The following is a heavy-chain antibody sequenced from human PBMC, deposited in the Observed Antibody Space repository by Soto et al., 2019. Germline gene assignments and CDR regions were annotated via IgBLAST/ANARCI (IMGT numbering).Heavy chain of an antibody. D-gene: IGHD3-22*01. CDR3: ANRYYDGSGYLHDY. Sequence: SETLSLTCTFSGGSISTYYWSWVRQPPGKGLEWIGYIYHSGSTNYNPSLESRVTMSVDTSKNQFSLKLSSVAAADTAVYYCANRYYDGSGYLHDYWGQGILVTVS. V-gene: IGHV4-59*08. CDR1: GGSISTYY. J-gene: IGHJ4*02. CDR2: IYHSGST.